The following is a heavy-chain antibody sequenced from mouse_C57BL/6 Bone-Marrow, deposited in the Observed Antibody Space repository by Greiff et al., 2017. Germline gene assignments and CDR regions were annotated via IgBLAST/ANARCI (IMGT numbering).Heavy chain of an antibody. V-gene: IGHV1-72*01. CDR3: ARRYSFDY. CDR1: GYTFTSYW. J-gene: IGHJ2*01. CDR2: IAPNSGGT. Sequence: QVQLQQPGAELVKPGASVQLSCKASGYTFTSYWMHWVKQRPGRGLAWSGRIAPNSGGTKSNEKFTIKATLTVDKPSSTAYRQRSSLTSEDSSVYYCARRYSFDYWGQGTTLTVSS.